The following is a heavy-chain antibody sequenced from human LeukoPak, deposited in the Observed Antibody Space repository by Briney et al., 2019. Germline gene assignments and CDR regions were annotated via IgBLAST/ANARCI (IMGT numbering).Heavy chain of an antibody. V-gene: IGHV5-51*01. CDR3: AIINHPDGRVY. CDR2: IYAGNSDA. J-gene: IGHJ4*02. D-gene: IGHD5-24*01. CDR1: GYPFTTSW. Sequence: KYGESLKISCQGFGYPFTTSWIGWVRQLPGKGLEWTAIIYAGNSDAKYSPSFQGHVSISTDRSISTAYLHWSSLKASDTAIYYCAIINHPDGRVYWGQGTLVTVSS.